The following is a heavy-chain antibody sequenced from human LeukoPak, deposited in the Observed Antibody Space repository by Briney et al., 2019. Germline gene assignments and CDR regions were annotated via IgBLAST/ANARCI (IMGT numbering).Heavy chain of an antibody. CDR2: MNPNSGNT. Sequence: ASVKVSCKASGYTFTSYDINWVRQATGQGLEWMGWMNPNSGNTGYAQKFQGRVSMTRDTSISAAYMELSSLRSEDTAVYYCARGPVEAVFGVSTEDWGQGTTVTVSS. V-gene: IGHV1-8*01. D-gene: IGHD3-10*02. J-gene: IGHJ6*02. CDR3: ARGPVEAVFGVSTED. CDR1: GYTFTSYD.